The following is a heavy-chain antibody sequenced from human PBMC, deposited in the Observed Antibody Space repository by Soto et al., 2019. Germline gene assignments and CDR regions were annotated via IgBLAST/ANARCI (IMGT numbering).Heavy chain of an antibody. CDR2: ISGSGGST. CDR1: GFTFSSYA. V-gene: IGHV3-23*01. J-gene: IGHJ4*02. D-gene: IGHD3-16*02. Sequence: EVQLLESGGGLVQPGGSLRLSCAASGFTFSSYAMSWVRQAPGKGLEWVSAISGSGGSTYYADSVKGRFTISRDNSKNTLYLQMNSLRAEDTAVYYWAKDLGDYVWGSYRYSFDYWGQGTLVTVSS. CDR3: AKDLGDYVWGSYRYSFDY.